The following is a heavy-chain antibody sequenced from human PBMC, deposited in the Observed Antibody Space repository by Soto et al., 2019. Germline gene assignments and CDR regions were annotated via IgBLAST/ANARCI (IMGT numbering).Heavy chain of an antibody. CDR2: MNPNSGNT. D-gene: IGHD3-10*01. CDR1: GYTFTSYD. Sequence: ASVKVSCKASGYTFTSYDINWVRQATGQGLEWMGWMNPNSGNTGYAQKFQGRVTMTRNTSISTAYMELSSLRSEDTAVYYCARVSGSFDDYYYYMDVWGKGTKVTVSS. CDR3: ARVSGSFDDYYYYMDV. J-gene: IGHJ6*03. V-gene: IGHV1-8*01.